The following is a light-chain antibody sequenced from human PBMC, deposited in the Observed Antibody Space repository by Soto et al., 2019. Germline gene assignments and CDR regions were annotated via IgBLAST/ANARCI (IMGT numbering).Light chain of an antibody. CDR3: SSYTSSSTGV. Sequence: QSALTQPASVSGSPGQSITISCTGTSSDVGGYNYVSWYQRHPGKAPKLMIYEVSNRPSGVSNRFSGSKSGNTASLTISGLQAEDEADYYCSSYTSSSTGVFGTGTKLTVL. CDR2: EVS. V-gene: IGLV2-14*01. J-gene: IGLJ1*01. CDR1: SSDVGGYNY.